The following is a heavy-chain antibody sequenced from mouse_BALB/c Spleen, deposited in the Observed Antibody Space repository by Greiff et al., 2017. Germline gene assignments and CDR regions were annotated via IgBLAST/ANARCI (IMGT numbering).Heavy chain of an antibody. V-gene: IGHV3-2*02. CDR1: GYSITSDYA. D-gene: IGHD4-1*01. J-gene: IGHJ1*01. CDR2: ISYSGST. Sequence: EVQLQQSGPGLVKPSQSLSLTCTVTGYSITSDYAWNWIRQFPGNKLEWMGYISYSGSTSYNPSLKSRISITRDTSKNQFFLQLNSVTTEDTATCYCARRRTGPWYFDVWGAGTTVTVSS. CDR3: ARRRTGPWYFDV.